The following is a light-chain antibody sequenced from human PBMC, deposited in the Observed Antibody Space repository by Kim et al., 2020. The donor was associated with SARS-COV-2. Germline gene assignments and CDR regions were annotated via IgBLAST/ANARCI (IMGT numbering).Light chain of an antibody. J-gene: IGKJ2*01. CDR2: RAS. CDR1: RGVAGN. CDR3: QQNDNWPPYT. V-gene: IGKV3-15*01. Sequence: VSPGEQATLPCRTSRGVAGNIAWYQQKPGQAPRLLIHRASTRATGVPVRFTGRGYGVEFTLTITALQPEDSGVYYCQQNDNWPPYTFGLGTKLEI.